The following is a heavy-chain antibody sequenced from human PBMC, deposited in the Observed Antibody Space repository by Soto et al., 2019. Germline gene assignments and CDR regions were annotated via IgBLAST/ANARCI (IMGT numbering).Heavy chain of an antibody. Sequence: QVQLVESGGGVVQPGRSLRLSCAASGFTFSSYAMHWVRQAPGKGLEWVAVISYDGSNKYYADSVKGRLTISRDNSKNTLYLQMNSLGAEDTAVYYCARDRGSRWPRAYYYGMDVWGQGTTLTVSS. CDR1: GFTFSSYA. J-gene: IGHJ6*02. D-gene: IGHD6-13*01. CDR2: ISYDGSNK. V-gene: IGHV3-30-3*01. CDR3: ARDRGSRWPRAYYYGMDV.